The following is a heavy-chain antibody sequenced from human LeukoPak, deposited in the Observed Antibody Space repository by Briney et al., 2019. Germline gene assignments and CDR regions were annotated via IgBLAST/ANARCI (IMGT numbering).Heavy chain of an antibody. Sequence: PGGSLRLSCAASGFTFSSYSMNWVRQAPGKGLEWVSAISTSGGSTYYADSVKGRFSISRDNSKNTLYLQMDSLRDEDTAVYYCPKGGSSSYYSVFDYWGQGILVTVSS. CDR1: GFTFSSYS. CDR3: PKGGSSSYYSVFDY. V-gene: IGHV3-23*01. J-gene: IGHJ4*02. CDR2: ISTSGGST. D-gene: IGHD6-13*01.